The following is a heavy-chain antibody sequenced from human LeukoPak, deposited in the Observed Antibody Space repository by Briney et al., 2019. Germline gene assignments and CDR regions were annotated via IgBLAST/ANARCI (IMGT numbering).Heavy chain of an antibody. D-gene: IGHD3-10*01. Sequence: GGSLRLSCAASGFILSSYSMNWVRQAPGKGLEWVSYISSSSSTIYYADSVKGRFTISRDNAKNSLYLQMNSLRAEDTAVYYCAGDKMVRAPDAFDIWGQGTMVTVSS. CDR1: GFILSSYS. J-gene: IGHJ3*02. V-gene: IGHV3-48*04. CDR2: ISSSSSTI. CDR3: AGDKMVRAPDAFDI.